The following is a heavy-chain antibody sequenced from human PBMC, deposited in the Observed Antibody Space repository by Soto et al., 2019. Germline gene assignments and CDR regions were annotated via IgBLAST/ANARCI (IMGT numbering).Heavy chain of an antibody. D-gene: IGHD1-1*01. CDR2: IGADNGDT. Sequence: QVQLVQSGAEVKKPGASVKVSCKASGYTFSTYGFSWVRQAPGQGLEWMGWIGADNGDTNYAQNFQGRVTMTPDTSTTTSYMELRSLTSDVTAVYFCSRDWKGAEGFDPWGQGTLVTVSS. J-gene: IGHJ5*02. CDR1: GYTFSTYG. CDR3: SRDWKGAEGFDP. V-gene: IGHV1-18*01.